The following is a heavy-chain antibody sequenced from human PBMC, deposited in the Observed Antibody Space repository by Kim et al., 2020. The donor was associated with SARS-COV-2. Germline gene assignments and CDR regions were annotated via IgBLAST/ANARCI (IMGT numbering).Heavy chain of an antibody. CDR2: ISGSGGST. CDR1: GFTFSSYA. V-gene: IGHV3-23*01. D-gene: IGHD5-12*01. J-gene: IGHJ4*02. Sequence: GGSLRLSCAASGFTFSSYAMSWVRQAPGKGLEWVSAISGSGGSTYYADSVKGRFTISRDNSKNTLYLQMNSLRAEDTAVYYCAKGHRYDFGNGIFDYWGQGTLVTVSS. CDR3: AKGHRYDFGNGIFDY.